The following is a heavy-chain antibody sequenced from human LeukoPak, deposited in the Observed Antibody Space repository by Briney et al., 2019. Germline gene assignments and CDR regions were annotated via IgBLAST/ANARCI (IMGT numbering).Heavy chain of an antibody. V-gene: IGHV3-21*01. D-gene: IGHD6-6*01. CDR2: ISSSTIYI. J-gene: IGHJ4*02. CDR1: GFTFSSYS. Sequence: PGGSLRLSCAASGFTFSSYSMNWVRQAPGKGLEWVSSISSSTIYIYYADSVKGRFTISRDNAKNSLYLQMNSLRAEDTAVYYCARDEYSSSSSFDYWGQGTLVTVSS. CDR3: ARDEYSSSSSFDY.